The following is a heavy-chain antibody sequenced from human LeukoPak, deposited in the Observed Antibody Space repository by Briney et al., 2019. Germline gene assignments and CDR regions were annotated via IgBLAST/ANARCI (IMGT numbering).Heavy chain of an antibody. CDR3: ARGGQGDGYSADEAFDF. CDR1: GDSVSSNSSA. D-gene: IGHD5-24*01. CDR2: TYYRSKWYN. J-gene: IGHJ3*01. Sequence: SQTLSLTCAISGDSVSSNSSACNWIRQSPSRGLEWLGRTYYRSKWYNDYAVSVRSRITINPDTSKNQFSLQLNSVTPEDTAVYYCARGGQGDGYSADEAFDFWGQGTMVTVSS. V-gene: IGHV6-1*01.